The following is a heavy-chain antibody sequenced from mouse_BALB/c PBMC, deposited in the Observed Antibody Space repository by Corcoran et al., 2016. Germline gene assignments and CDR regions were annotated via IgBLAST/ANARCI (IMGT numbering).Heavy chain of an antibody. CDR3: ARGYGNYYFDY. Sequence: QIQLQQSGPELVKPGASVRISCKASGYTFPDYFINWVKQKPGQGLEWIGWIYPGSGNIKYNEKFKGKATLTVDTSSSTAYMQLSSLTSEDTAVYFCARGYGNYYFDYWGQGTTLTVSS. CDR2: IYPGSGNI. D-gene: IGHD2-10*02. J-gene: IGHJ2*01. V-gene: IGHV1-84*02. CDR1: GYTFPDYF.